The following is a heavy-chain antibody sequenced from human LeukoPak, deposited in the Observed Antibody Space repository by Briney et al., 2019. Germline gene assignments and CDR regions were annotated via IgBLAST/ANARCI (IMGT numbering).Heavy chain of an antibody. CDR2: ISSSSSYI. D-gene: IGHD2-2*01. CDR1: GFTFSSYS. CDR3: ARIVVAAYHCDY. Sequence: PGGSLRLSCAASGFTFSSYSMNWVRQAPGKGLEWVSSISSSSSYIYYADSVKGRFTVSRDNAKNSLYLQMNSLRAEDTAVYYCARIVVAAYHCDYWGQGTLVTVSS. J-gene: IGHJ4*02. V-gene: IGHV3-21*01.